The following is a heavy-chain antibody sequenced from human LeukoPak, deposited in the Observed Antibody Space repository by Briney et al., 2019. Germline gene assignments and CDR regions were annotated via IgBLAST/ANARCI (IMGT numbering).Heavy chain of an antibody. CDR2: INHSGST. Sequence: SETLSLTCAVYGGSFSGYYWSWIRQPPGKGLEWIGEINHSGSTNYNPSLKSRVTISVDTSKNQFSLKLSSVTAADTAVYYCARCKDDSSGSSDEAFDIWGQGTMDTVSS. J-gene: IGHJ3*02. D-gene: IGHD3-22*01. V-gene: IGHV4-34*01. CDR3: ARCKDDSSGSSDEAFDI. CDR1: GGSFSGYY.